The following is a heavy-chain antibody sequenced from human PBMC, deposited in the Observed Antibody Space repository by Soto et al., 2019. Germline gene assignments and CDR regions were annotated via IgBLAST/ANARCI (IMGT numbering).Heavy chain of an antibody. CDR1: GGSISSSNW. J-gene: IGHJ4*02. Sequence: QVQLQESGPGLVKPSGTLSLTCAVSGGSISSSNWWSWVRQPPGKGLEWIGEIYHSGSTHYNPSLKSRVTISVDKSKNQCSLNLSSVTAADTAVYYCVRLGGASPGDFDYWGQGILVTVSS. CDR3: VRLGGASPGDFDY. V-gene: IGHV4-4*02. D-gene: IGHD1-26*01. CDR2: IYHSGST.